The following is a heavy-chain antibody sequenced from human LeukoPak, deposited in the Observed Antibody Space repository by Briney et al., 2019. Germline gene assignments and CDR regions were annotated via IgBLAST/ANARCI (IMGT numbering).Heavy chain of an antibody. CDR2: ISGSGGST. V-gene: IGHV3-23*01. D-gene: IGHD3-10*01. CDR1: GFTFSSYE. Sequence: AGGSLRLSCAASGFTFSSYEMNWVRQAPGKGLEWVSGISGSGGSTYYPDSAKGRFTISRDHSKNTLYLQMNSLRAEDTAVYYCAKDLQDYYASGSYYNVLGGAFDYWGQGTLVTVSS. J-gene: IGHJ4*02. CDR3: AKDLQDYYASGSYYNVLGGAFDY.